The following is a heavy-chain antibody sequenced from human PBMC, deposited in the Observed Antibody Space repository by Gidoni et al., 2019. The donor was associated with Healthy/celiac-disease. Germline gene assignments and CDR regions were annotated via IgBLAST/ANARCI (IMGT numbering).Heavy chain of an antibody. CDR3: ARGSLPGYRSPLNAFDI. J-gene: IGHJ3*02. V-gene: IGHV4-4*07. D-gene: IGHD5-18*01. Sequence: QVQLQESGPGLVKPSETLSLPCTVSGGSISSYYWSWIRQPAGKGLEWIGRIYTSGSTNYNPSLKSRVTMSVDTSKNQFSLKLSSVTAADTAVYYCARGSLPGYRSPLNAFDIWGQGTMVTVSS. CDR2: IYTSGST. CDR1: GGSISSYY.